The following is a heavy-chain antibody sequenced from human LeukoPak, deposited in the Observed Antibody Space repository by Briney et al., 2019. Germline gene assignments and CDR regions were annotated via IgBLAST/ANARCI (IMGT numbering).Heavy chain of an antibody. Sequence: GGSLRLSCAASGFTFSSYAMSWVRQAPGKGLEWVSAISGSGGSTYYAESVKGRFTISRDNSKNTLYLQMNSLRAEDTAVYYCAKSSMVRGVKYYFDYWGQGTLVTVSS. V-gene: IGHV3-23*01. CDR2: ISGSGGST. CDR1: GFTFSSYA. J-gene: IGHJ4*02. CDR3: AKSSMVRGVKYYFDY. D-gene: IGHD3-10*01.